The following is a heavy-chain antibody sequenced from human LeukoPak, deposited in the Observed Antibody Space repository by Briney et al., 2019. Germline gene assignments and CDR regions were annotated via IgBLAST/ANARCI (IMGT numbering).Heavy chain of an antibody. Sequence: SETLSLTCTVSGYSISSYYYWGWVRQPPGKGLEWIGYIYYSGSTNYNPSLKSRVTISVDTSKNQFSLKLSSVTAADTAVYYCARGGGMATITFDYWGQGTRVTVSS. CDR2: IYYSGST. CDR3: ARGGGMATITFDY. V-gene: IGHV4-59*01. J-gene: IGHJ4*02. D-gene: IGHD5-24*01. CDR1: GYSISSYYY.